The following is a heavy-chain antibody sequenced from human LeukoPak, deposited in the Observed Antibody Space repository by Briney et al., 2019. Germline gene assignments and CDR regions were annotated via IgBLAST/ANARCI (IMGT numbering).Heavy chain of an antibody. Sequence: GASVKVSCKASGYTFTGYYMHWVRQAPGQGLEWMGWINPNSGGTNYAQKFQGRVTMTRDTSISTAYMELRSLRSDDTAVYYCATGIAVPGTSDAFDIWGQGTMVTVSS. V-gene: IGHV1-2*02. CDR2: INPNSGGT. J-gene: IGHJ3*02. CDR3: ATGIAVPGTSDAFDI. CDR1: GYTFTGYY. D-gene: IGHD6-19*01.